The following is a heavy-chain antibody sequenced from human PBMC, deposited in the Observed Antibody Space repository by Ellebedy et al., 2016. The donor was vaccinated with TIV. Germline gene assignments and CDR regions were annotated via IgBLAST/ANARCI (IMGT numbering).Heavy chain of an antibody. J-gene: IGHJ3*02. CDR2: IGSSAYTT. V-gene: IGHV3-23*01. CDR3: AKDVRYTTGWGGALDI. Sequence: PGGSLRLSCAASGFNFGGHAMKWVRQAPGKGLECVSSIGSSAYTTHYADSVKGRFTISRDNSRNTLYLQMNSLRGEDTAVYFCAKDVRYTTGWGGALDIWGQGAMVTVSS. CDR1: GFNFGGHA. D-gene: IGHD2-8*02.